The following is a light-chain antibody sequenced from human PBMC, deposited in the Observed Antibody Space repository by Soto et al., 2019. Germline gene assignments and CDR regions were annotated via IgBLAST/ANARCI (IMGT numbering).Light chain of an antibody. CDR3: SSYTSSSTHVV. Sequence: QSALTQPRSVSGSPGQSVTISCTGTSSDVGTYKYVSWYQQHPGKAPKLMIYEVSNRPSGVSNRFSGSKSGNTASLTISGLQAEDEADYYCSSYTSSSTHVVFGGGTKLTVL. V-gene: IGLV2-14*01. J-gene: IGLJ2*01. CDR2: EVS. CDR1: SSDVGTYKY.